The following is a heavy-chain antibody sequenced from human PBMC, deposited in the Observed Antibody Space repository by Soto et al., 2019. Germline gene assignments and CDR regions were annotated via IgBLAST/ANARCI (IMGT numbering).Heavy chain of an antibody. D-gene: IGHD4-17*01. CDR2: IYYSGST. Sequence: QVQLQESGPGLVKPSETLSLTCTVSGGSISSYYWSWIRQPPGKGLEWIGYIYYSGSTNYNPSLKSRVTISVDTSKNQFSLKLSSVIAADTAVYYCARGRTTTVTTLAYFDYWGQGTLVTVSS. CDR3: ARGRTTTVTTLAYFDY. V-gene: IGHV4-59*01. CDR1: GGSISSYY. J-gene: IGHJ4*02.